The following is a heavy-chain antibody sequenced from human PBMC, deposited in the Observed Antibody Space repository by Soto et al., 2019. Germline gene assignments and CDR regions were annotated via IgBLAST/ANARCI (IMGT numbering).Heavy chain of an antibody. Sequence: ASVEVSCKASGYTFTSYCISWVLQAPGQGLEWMGWISAYNGNTNYAQKLQGRVTMTTDTSTSTAYMELRSLRSDDTAVYYCARVIWDYYYGMDVWGQGTTVTVSS. CDR1: GYTFTSYC. CDR2: ISAYNGNT. D-gene: IGHD3-16*01. V-gene: IGHV1-18*01. J-gene: IGHJ6*02. CDR3: ARVIWDYYYGMDV.